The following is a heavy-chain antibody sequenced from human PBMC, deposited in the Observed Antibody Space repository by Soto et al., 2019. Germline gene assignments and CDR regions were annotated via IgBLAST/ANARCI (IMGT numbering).Heavy chain of an antibody. V-gene: IGHV3-23*01. CDR1: GFTFSSYA. CDR3: APMGV. Sequence: GALRLSCAASGFTFSSYAMSWVRQAPGKGLEWVSAISGSDNTTYYADSVKGRFTISRDNSKNTLYLQMSSLRADDTAVYYCAPMGVWGQGTTVTVSS. J-gene: IGHJ6*02. CDR2: ISGSDNTT.